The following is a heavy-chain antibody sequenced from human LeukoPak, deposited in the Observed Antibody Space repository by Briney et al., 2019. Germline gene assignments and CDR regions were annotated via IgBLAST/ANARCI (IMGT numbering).Heavy chain of an antibody. D-gene: IGHD5-12*01. Sequence: GGSLRLSCAASGFTFDDYAMHWVRQAPGKGLEWVSLISCDGGSTYYADSVRGRFTISKDNRKNSLYLQMNILRAEDSGMYHCEKDRRDIVATLYMDVWGKRTTVTVSS. CDR1: GFTFDDYA. CDR3: EKDRRDIVATLYMDV. V-gene: IGHV3-43D*04. CDR2: ISCDGGST. J-gene: IGHJ6*03.